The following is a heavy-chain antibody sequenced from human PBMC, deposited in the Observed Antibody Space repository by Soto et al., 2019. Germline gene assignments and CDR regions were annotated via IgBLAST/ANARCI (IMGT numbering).Heavy chain of an antibody. D-gene: IGHD1-1*01. Sequence: EVQALESGGGLVQPGGSLRLSCAASGFTFSSYAMSWVRQAPGKGLEWVSSISGSGGGTYYADSVKGRFTFSRDNSKNTLYLQMNSLRAEDTAVYYCAKFGMATTKRSPPYYIDYWGQGALVTVSS. CDR2: ISGSGGGT. J-gene: IGHJ4*02. V-gene: IGHV3-23*01. CDR1: GFTFSSYA. CDR3: AKFGMATTKRSPPYYIDY.